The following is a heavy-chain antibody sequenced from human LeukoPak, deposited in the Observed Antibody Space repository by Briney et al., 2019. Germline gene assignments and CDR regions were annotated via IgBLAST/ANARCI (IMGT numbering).Heavy chain of an antibody. Sequence: SETLSLTCTVSGGSVSSGNYYWSWIRQPPGKGLEWIGYIYYSGSTNYNPSLKSRVTISVDTSKNQFSLKLSSVTAADTAVYYCARMAPLGYYYDSSGTGEIDYWGQGTLVTVSS. V-gene: IGHV4-61*01. CDR2: IYYSGST. J-gene: IGHJ4*02. CDR3: ARMAPLGYYYDSSGTGEIDY. D-gene: IGHD3-22*01. CDR1: GGSVSSGNYY.